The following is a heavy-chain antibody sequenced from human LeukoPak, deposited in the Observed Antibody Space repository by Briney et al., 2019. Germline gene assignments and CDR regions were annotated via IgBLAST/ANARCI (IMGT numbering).Heavy chain of an antibody. J-gene: IGHJ3*02. D-gene: IGHD3-22*01. CDR2: ISGSGGST. V-gene: IGHV3-23*01. CDR1: GFTFSSYA. Sequence: PGGSLRLSCAASGFTFSSYAMSWVRQAPGKGLEWVSAISGSGGSTYYADSVKGRFTISRDNSKNTLYLQMNSLRAEDTAVYYCAKVQGSYYDSSGYWTGEAFDIWGQGTMVTVSS. CDR3: AKVQGSYYDSSGYWTGEAFDI.